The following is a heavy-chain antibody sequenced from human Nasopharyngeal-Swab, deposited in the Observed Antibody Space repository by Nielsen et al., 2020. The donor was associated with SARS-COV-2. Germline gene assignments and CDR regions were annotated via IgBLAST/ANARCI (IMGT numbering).Heavy chain of an antibody. Sequence: GESLKISCAASGFTFSSFAMSWVRQAPGKGLEWVSIISGSGDTTYYADSVKDRFTISRDNSKNTLYLQTNSLRVEDTAVYYCAKAPRYYFGSGSFYFEYWGQGTLVTVSA. CDR2: ISGSGDTT. CDR3: AKAPRYYFGSGSFYFEY. V-gene: IGHV3-23*01. D-gene: IGHD3-10*01. J-gene: IGHJ4*02. CDR1: GFTFSSFA.